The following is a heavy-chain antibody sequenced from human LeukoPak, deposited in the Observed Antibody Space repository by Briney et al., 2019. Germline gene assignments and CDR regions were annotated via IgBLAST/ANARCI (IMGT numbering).Heavy chain of an antibody. V-gene: IGHV4-34*01. D-gene: IGHD6-6*01. CDR2: INHSGST. CDR3: ARSWGAARLANFDY. J-gene: IGHJ4*02. CDR1: GGSISSYY. Sequence: SETLSLTCTVSGGSISSYYWSWIRQPPGKGLEWIGEINHSGSTNYNPSLKSRVTISVDTSKNQFSLKLSSVTAADTAVYYCARSWGAARLANFDYWGQGTLVTVSS.